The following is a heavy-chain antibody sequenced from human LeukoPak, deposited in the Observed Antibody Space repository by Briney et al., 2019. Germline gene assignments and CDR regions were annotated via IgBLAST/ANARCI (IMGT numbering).Heavy chain of an antibody. CDR3: ATYGDYVAFDI. CDR2: IYTSGNT. CDR1: GGSISSGSCY. V-gene: IGHV4-61*02. J-gene: IGHJ3*02. D-gene: IGHD4-17*01. Sequence: PSQTLSLTCTVSGGSISSGSCYWSWIRQPAGKGLEWIGRIYTSGNTHYNPSLKSRVTICVDTSKNQFSLKLSSVAAADTAVYYCATYGDYVAFDIWGQGTMVTVPS.